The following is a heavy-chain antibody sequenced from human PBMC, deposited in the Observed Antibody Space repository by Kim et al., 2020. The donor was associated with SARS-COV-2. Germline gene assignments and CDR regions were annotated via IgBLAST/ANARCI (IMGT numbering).Heavy chain of an antibody. CDR1: GFTFSSYA. D-gene: IGHD3-22*01. CDR2: ISGSGGST. V-gene: IGHV3-23*01. J-gene: IGHJ3*02. CDR3: AKESRITMIVVVMVPAFDI. Sequence: GGSLRLSCAASGFTFSSYAMSWVRQAPGKGLEWVSAISGSGGSTYYADSVKGRFTISRDNSKNTLYLQMNSLRAEDTAVYYCAKESRITMIVVVMVPAFDIWGQGTMVTVSS.